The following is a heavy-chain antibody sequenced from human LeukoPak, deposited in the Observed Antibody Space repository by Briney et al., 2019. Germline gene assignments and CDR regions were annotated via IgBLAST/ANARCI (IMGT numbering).Heavy chain of an antibody. CDR2: VDPEDGET. CDR1: GYTFTDYY. V-gene: IGHV1-69-2*01. J-gene: IGHJ5*02. D-gene: IGHD2-2*02. Sequence: ASVKVSCKVSGYTFTDYYMHWVQQAPGKGLEWMGLVDPEDGETIYAEKFQGRVTITADTSTDTAYMELSSLRSVDTAVYYCATDIAHPLGYCSSTSCYKNWFDPWGQGTLVTVSS. CDR3: ATDIAHPLGYCSSTSCYKNWFDP.